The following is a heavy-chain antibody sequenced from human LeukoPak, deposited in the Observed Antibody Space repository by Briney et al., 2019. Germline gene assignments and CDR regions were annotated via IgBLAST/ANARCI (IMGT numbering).Heavy chain of an antibody. J-gene: IGHJ4*02. CDR2: ISSGSSYI. V-gene: IGHV3-21*04. D-gene: IGHD5-12*01. Sequence: PGGSLRLSCTASGFTFSTYTMNWVRQAPGKGLEWVSSISSGSSYIYYADSVKGRFTISRDNARNSLYLQMSSLRAEDTAVYYCARDPGSGSEEHFDYWGQGTLVTVSS. CDR1: GFTFSTYT. CDR3: ARDPGSGSEEHFDY.